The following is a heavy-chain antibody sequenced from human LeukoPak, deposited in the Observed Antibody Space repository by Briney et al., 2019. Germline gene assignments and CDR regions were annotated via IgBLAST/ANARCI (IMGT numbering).Heavy chain of an antibody. CDR1: GYTFTSYD. Sequence: ASVKVSCKASGYTFTSYDINWVRQATGQGLEWMGWMNPNSGNTGYAQKFQGRVTITRNTSISTAYMELSSLRSEDTAVYYCASSRSWYPQYYFDYWGQGTLVTVSS. D-gene: IGHD6-13*01. CDR3: ASSRSWYPQYYFDY. V-gene: IGHV1-8*03. CDR2: MNPNSGNT. J-gene: IGHJ4*02.